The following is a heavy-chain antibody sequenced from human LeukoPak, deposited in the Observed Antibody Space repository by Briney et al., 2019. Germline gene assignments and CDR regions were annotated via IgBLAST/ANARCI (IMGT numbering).Heavy chain of an antibody. V-gene: IGHV3-49*04. J-gene: IGHJ4*02. D-gene: IGHD1-1*01. Sequence: GGSLRLSCAASGFTFYSYAMSWVRQAPGKGLEWVGFIRSKAYGGTTEYAASVKGRFTISRDDSKSIAYLQMNSLKTEDTAVYYCTRDYGGTTGTPFDYWGQGTLVTVSS. CDR1: GFTFYSYA. CDR2: IRSKAYGGTT. CDR3: TRDYGGTTGTPFDY.